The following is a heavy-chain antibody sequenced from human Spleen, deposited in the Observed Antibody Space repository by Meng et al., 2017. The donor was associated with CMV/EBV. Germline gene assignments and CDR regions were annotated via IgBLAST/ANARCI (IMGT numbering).Heavy chain of an antibody. CDR2: IYYSGST. Sequence: SETLSLTCTVSGYSISSYYWSWIRQPPGKGLEWIGSIYYSGSTYYNPSLKSRVTISVDTSKNQFSLKLSSVTAADTAVYYCARGVLMVSITFDYWGQGTLVTVSS. CDR3: ARGVLMVSITFDY. D-gene: IGHD2-8*01. V-gene: IGHV4-39*01. CDR1: GYSISSYY. J-gene: IGHJ4*02.